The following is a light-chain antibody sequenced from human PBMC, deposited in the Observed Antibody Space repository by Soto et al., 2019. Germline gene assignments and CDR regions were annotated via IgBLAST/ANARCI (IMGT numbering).Light chain of an antibody. J-gene: IGKJ2*01. CDR1: QSVSNNY. Sequence: EVVLTQSPGTLSLSPGERASLSCRASQSVSNNYLAWYQQKPGQSPKLLIFGSSDRATGIPDRFSGSGSGTDFTLTISRLEREDFPVYYCQQYGSSPPYTFGQGTKLEIK. V-gene: IGKV3-20*01. CDR2: GSS. CDR3: QQYGSSPPYT.